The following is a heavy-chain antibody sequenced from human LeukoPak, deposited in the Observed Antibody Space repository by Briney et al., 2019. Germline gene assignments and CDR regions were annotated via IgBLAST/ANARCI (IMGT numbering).Heavy chain of an antibody. V-gene: IGHV4-59*08. CDR1: GGSISGYY. CDR3: ARRYFDWSTFDY. CDR2: IFYGGST. J-gene: IGHJ4*02. Sequence: SETLSLTCTVSGGSISGYYWSWIRQPPGKGLECIGYIFYGGSTTYNPSLKSRVTISVDTSKNTFSLKLSSVTAADTAVYYCARRYFDWSTFDYWGQGTLVTVSS. D-gene: IGHD3-9*01.